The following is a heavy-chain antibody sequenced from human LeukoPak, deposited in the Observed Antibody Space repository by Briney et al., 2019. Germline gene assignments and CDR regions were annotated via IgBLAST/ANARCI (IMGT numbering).Heavy chain of an antibody. CDR1: GFTISSNY. D-gene: IGHD3-10*01. CDR3: ASGSGSYRTPYYYMDV. J-gene: IGHJ6*03. CDR2: IYSGGST. Sequence: GGSLRLSCAASGFTISSNYMSWVRQAPGKGLEWVSVIYSGGSTYYADSVKGRFTISRDNSKNTLYLQMNSLRAEDTAVYYCASGSGSYRTPYYYMDVWGTGTTVTVSS. V-gene: IGHV3-53*01.